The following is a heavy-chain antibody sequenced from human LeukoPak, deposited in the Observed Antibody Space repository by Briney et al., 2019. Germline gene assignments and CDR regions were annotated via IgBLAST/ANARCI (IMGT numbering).Heavy chain of an antibody. Sequence: SETLSLTCAVYGGSISGYYWSWIRQPPGKGLEWVGEIHYTGGTSYNPSLKSRATISIDTSKNQLSLKLSSVTAANTAVYYCARGNILSGYCFDFWGQGALVTVSS. CDR1: GGSISGYY. J-gene: IGHJ4*02. CDR2: IHYTGGT. V-gene: IGHV4-34*01. CDR3: ARGNILSGYCFDF. D-gene: IGHD3-9*01.